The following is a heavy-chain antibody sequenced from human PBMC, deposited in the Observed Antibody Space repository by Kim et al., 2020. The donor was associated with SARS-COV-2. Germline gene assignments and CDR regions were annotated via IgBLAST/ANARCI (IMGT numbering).Heavy chain of an antibody. CDR2: INHSGST. D-gene: IGHD2-15*01. V-gene: IGHV4-34*01. Sequence: SETLSLTCAVYGGSFSGYYWSWIRQPPGKGLEWIGEINHSGSTNYNPSLKSRVTISVDTSKNQFSLKLSSVTAADTAVYYCARESGHVVVVVVAPYYYYYLDVWGKGTPVTVSS. J-gene: IGHJ6*03. CDR3: ARESGHVVVVVVAPYYYYYLDV. CDR1: GGSFSGYY.